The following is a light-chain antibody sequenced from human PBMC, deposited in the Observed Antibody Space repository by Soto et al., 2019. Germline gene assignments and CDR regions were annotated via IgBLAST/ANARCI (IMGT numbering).Light chain of an antibody. V-gene: IGKV1-5*03. CDR2: KAT. J-gene: IGKJ1*01. CDR3: QQYNNYFT. CDR1: QSVQTW. Sequence: IQLTQSPSTLSASVGDRVTITCRSSQSVQTWLACFQQKPGKAPKLLIYKATTLETGVPSRFSGSGSETEFTLTISSLQPDDLGTYYCQQYNNYFTFGQGTKVDIK.